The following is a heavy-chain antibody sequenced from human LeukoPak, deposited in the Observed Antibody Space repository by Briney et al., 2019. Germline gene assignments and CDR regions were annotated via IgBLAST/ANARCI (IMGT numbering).Heavy chain of an antibody. V-gene: IGHV3-7*01. CDR1: GFTFRRYW. J-gene: IGHJ4*02. D-gene: IGHD1-26*01. CDR3: ARDGGYYADY. Sequence: GGSLRLSCAASGFTFRRYWMSWVRQAPGKGLEWVANIKQDGSEKYYVDSVKGRFTISRDNAKNSLYLQMNSLRAEDTAVYYCARDGGYYADYWGQGTLVTVSS. CDR2: IKQDGSEK.